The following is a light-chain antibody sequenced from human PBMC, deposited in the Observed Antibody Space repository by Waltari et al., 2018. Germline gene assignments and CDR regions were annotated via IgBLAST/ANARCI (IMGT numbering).Light chain of an antibody. Sequence: DTQMTQSPSTLSASIGDRVTITCRASQTIISWLAWYQQKPGQAPRLLIYRATALETGVPSRFSGTGSGTEFTLTINGLQPDDSATYFCQQYDSFWSFGQGTKVEVK. CDR2: RAT. J-gene: IGKJ1*01. V-gene: IGKV1-5*03. CDR1: QTIISW. CDR3: QQYDSFWS.